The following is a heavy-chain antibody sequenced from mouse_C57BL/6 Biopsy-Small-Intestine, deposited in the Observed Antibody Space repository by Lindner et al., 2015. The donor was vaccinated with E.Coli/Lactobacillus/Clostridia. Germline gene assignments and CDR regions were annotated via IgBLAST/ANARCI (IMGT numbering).Heavy chain of an antibody. Sequence: VQLQESGPVLVKPGASVKMSCKASGYTFTDYYMNWVKQSYGKSLEWIGVINPYNGGTSYNQKFKGRATLTVDKSSSTAYMELNSLTSEDSAVYYCARSRDYYGSSYGAWGQGTLVTVSA. CDR1: GYTFTDYY. CDR2: INPYNGGT. CDR3: ARSRDYYGSSYGA. J-gene: IGHJ3*01. V-gene: IGHV1-19*01. D-gene: IGHD1-1*01.